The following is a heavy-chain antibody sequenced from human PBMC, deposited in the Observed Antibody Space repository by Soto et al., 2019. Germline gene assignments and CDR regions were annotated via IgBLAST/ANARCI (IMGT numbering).Heavy chain of an antibody. CDR3: AAARLEYYYGMDV. Sequence: EVQLVESGGGLVQPGRSLRLSCAASGFTFHDYAMHWVRQAPGKGLEWVSGISWDGDSVDYADSVKGRFTISRDNAENSLYLDMNSLRREDTAFYYCAAARLEYYYGMDVWGQGATVTVSS. V-gene: IGHV3-9*01. D-gene: IGHD6-6*01. J-gene: IGHJ6*02. CDR1: GFTFHDYA. CDR2: ISWDGDSV.